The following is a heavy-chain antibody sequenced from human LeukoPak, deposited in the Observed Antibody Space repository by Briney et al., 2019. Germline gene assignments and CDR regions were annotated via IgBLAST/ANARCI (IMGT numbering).Heavy chain of an antibody. Sequence: SETLSLTCTVSGGSISSYYWSWFRQPAGKGLEWIGRIYTSGSTNYSPSLKSRVTISVDTSKNQFSLKLSSVTPADTAVYYCATEPHCWGQGTLVTVSS. CDR3: ATEPHC. J-gene: IGHJ4*02. D-gene: IGHD1-14*01. V-gene: IGHV4-4*07. CDR1: GGSISSYY. CDR2: IYTSGST.